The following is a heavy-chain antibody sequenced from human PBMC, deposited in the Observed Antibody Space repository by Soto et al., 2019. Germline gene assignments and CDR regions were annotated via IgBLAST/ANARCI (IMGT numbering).Heavy chain of an antibody. V-gene: IGHV6-1*01. D-gene: IGHD1-26*01. CDR1: GDNVSCSSAS. J-gene: IGHJ4*02. CDR2: TYYRSKWYS. CDR3: AIADYIGRYQGFINY. Sequence: PSQTISLTCAISGDNVSCSSASWNSITQSSTRGLEWLGRTYYRSKWYSDYAVYVRSRIASNAYTSKNHISLQLNSVTPEDTAVYYCAIADYIGRYQGFINYCGQGTRDIGSA.